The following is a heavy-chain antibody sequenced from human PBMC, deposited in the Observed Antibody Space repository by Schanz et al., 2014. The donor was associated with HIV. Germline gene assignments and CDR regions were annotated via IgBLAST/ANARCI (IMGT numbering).Heavy chain of an antibody. CDR3: AKPEYDSRGSSQSHFDY. CDR2: ISYDGTKK. V-gene: IGHV3-30*18. J-gene: IGHJ4*02. Sequence: QEQLVESGGGVVQPGRSLRLSCVASGFNFNSYGMHWVRQAPGKGLEWVAVISYDGTKKHYADSVKGRFTISRDNSKNTLYLQMTTLRIDDTAVYYCAKPEYDSRGSSQSHFDYWGQGTLVTVS. CDR1: GFNFNSYG. D-gene: IGHD3-22*01.